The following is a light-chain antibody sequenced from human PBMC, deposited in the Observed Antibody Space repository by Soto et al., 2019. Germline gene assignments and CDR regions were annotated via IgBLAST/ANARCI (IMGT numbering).Light chain of an antibody. V-gene: IGKV3-11*01. J-gene: IGKJ1*01. Sequence: ETVLTQSPARLSLSPGERATLSCRAGQSVSDYLAWYQQKPGQPPRLLFFDASNRVTGVPARFSAGGSGTDFTLIISNLEPEDFAVYYCQQHSHWPPWTFGQGTKVDIK. CDR1: QSVSDY. CDR3: QQHSHWPPWT. CDR2: DAS.